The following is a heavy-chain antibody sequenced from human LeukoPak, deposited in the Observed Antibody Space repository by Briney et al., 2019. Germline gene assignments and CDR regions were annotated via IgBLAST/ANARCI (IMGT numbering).Heavy chain of an antibody. D-gene: IGHD6-19*01. V-gene: IGHV4-34*01. J-gene: IGHJ5*02. CDR2: INHSGST. CDR1: GGSFSGYY. Sequence: PSETLSLTCAVYGGSFSGYYWSWIRQPPGKGLEWIGEINHSGSTNYNPSLKSRVTIPVDTSKNQFSLKLSSVTAADTAVYYCAGASIAVAADNWFDPWGQGTLVTVSS. CDR3: AGASIAVAADNWFDP.